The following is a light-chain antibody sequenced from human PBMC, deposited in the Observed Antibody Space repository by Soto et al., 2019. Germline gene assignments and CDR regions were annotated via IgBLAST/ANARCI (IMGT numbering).Light chain of an antibody. V-gene: IGLV1-40*01. Sequence: QLVLTQPPSVSGAPGQRVTISCTGSSSNIGAGYDVHWYQQLPGTAPKLLIYGNSNRPSGGPDRFSGSKSGTSASLAITGLQAEDEADYYCQSYDSSLGVVFGGGTKLTVL. CDR3: QSYDSSLGVV. CDR2: GNS. J-gene: IGLJ2*01. CDR1: SSNIGAGYD.